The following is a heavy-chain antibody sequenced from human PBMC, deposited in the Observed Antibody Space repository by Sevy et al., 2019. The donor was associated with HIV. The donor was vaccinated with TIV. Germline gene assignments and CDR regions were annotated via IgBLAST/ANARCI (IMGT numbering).Heavy chain of an antibody. D-gene: IGHD3-9*01. CDR3: AAVGDILTGYSSYYYYGMEV. J-gene: IGHJ6*02. CDR1: GFTFTSSA. V-gene: IGHV1-58*01. Sequence: ASVKVSCKASGFTFTSSAVQWVRQARGQRLEWIGWIVVGSGNTNYAQKFQERVTITRDMSTSTAYMELSSLRSEDTAVYYCAAVGDILTGYSSYYYYGMEVWGQGTTVTVSS. CDR2: IVVGSGNT.